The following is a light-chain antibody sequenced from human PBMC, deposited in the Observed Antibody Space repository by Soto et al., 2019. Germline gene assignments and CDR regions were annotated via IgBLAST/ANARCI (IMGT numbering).Light chain of an antibody. CDR2: FTN. V-gene: IGLV1-44*01. CDR1: SSNIGSNS. J-gene: IGLJ3*02. Sequence: QSVLTQPPSASGTPGQRVTISCSGSSSNIGSNSVTWYQQLPGTAPKLLIYFTNQRPSGVPDRFSGSKSGTSASLAISGLQSEDEADYYCAAWDDSLNGWVFGGGTQLTVL. CDR3: AAWDDSLNGWV.